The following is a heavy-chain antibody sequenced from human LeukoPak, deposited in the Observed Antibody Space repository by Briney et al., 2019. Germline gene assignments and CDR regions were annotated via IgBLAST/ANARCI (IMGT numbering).Heavy chain of an antibody. CDR1: GFTFSSYA. CDR3: AKALTLYSNLDY. Sequence: GGSLRLSCAASGFTFSSYAMSWVRQAPGKGLEWVSAISGSGGSTYYADSVKGRFTISRDNFKNTLDLQMNSLRAEDTAVYYCAKALTLYSNLDYWGQGTLVTVSS. J-gene: IGHJ4*02. D-gene: IGHD4-11*01. CDR2: ISGSGGST. V-gene: IGHV3-23*01.